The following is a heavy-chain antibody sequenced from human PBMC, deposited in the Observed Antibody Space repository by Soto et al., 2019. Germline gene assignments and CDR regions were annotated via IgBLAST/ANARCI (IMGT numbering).Heavy chain of an antibody. Sequence: PXGSLRLSCEVSGFSFDDYGMHWVRQAPGKGLEWIAGISRDSRSISYGASMKGRFTISRDNAKNSLYLQLNSLRADDTAFYYCVKDALTTVAYYFDYWGQGALVTVSS. D-gene: IGHD4-17*01. CDR1: GFSFDDYG. CDR2: ISRDSRSI. V-gene: IGHV3-9*01. J-gene: IGHJ4*02. CDR3: VKDALTTVAYYFDY.